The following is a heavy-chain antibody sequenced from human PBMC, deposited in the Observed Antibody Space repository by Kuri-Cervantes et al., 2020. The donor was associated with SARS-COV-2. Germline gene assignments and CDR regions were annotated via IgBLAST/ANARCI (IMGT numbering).Heavy chain of an antibody. CDR2: INTDGSST. CDR3: ARQGQVPRIALDI. J-gene: IGHJ3*02. CDR1: GGSFSGYY. V-gene: IGHV3-74*01. Sequence: LSLTCAVYGGSFSGYYWSWIRQAPGKGLVWVSSINTDGSSTNYADSVKGRFTISRDNAKNTLYLRMSNLRAEDTAVYYCARQGQVPRIALDIWGQGTMVTVSS. D-gene: IGHD6-19*01.